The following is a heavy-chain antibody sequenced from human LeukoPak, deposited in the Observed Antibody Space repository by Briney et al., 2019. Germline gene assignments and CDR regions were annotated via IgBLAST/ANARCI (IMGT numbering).Heavy chain of an antibody. J-gene: IGHJ4*02. Sequence: SSQTLSLTCTVSGGSISSGGYYWSWIRQPPGKGLEWIGYIYHSGSTYYNPSLKSRVTISVDRSKNQFSLKLSSVTAADTAMYYCARLRGAYDRWGGILWGQGTLVTVSS. CDR2: IYHSGST. CDR3: ARLRGAYDRWGGIL. D-gene: IGHD5-12*01. CDR1: GGSISSGGYY. V-gene: IGHV4-30-2*01.